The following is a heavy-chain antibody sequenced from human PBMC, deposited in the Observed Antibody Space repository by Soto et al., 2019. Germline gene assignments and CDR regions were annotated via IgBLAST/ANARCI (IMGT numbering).Heavy chain of an antibody. J-gene: IGHJ4*02. CDR2: IYWDDDK. Sequence: QITLKESGPTLVKPTQTLTLTCTFSGFSLSTSGMSVGWIRQPPGTALEWLALIYWDDDKRSSPSLKSRLTITNDTSTNQLVLTMTNMDPVATATYYCAHVLGYCSGGSCYSGPSDYWGQGTLVTVSS. V-gene: IGHV2-5*02. CDR3: AHVLGYCSGGSCYSGPSDY. D-gene: IGHD2-15*01. CDR1: GFSLSTSGMS.